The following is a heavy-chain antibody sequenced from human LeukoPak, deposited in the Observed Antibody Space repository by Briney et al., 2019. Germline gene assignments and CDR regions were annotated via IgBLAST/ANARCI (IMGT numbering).Heavy chain of an antibody. CDR1: GYTFSSYG. CDR3: ARGPPNWGYDY. J-gene: IGHJ4*02. Sequence: ASVKVSCKASGYTFSSYGINWVRQAPGQGLEWMGWISVINNANTRYAQNFQGRLTMTTDTSTTTAYMELRSLRSDDTAVYYCARGPPNWGYDYWGPGTLVTVSS. V-gene: IGHV1-18*01. D-gene: IGHD7-27*01. CDR2: ISVINNANT.